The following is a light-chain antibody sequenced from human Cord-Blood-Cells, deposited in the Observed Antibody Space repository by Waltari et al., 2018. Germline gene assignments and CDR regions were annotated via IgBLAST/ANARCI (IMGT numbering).Light chain of an antibody. J-gene: IGKJ3*01. V-gene: IGKV1-33*01. Sequence: DIQMTHSPSSLSASVGDRVTITCQASQDISNYLNGYQQKPGKAPKLLIYDASTLETGVPSRFSGSGSGTDFTFAISRLQPEDIATYYCQQYDNLPLTFGPGTKVDIK. CDR2: DAS. CDR3: QQYDNLPLT. CDR1: QDISNY.